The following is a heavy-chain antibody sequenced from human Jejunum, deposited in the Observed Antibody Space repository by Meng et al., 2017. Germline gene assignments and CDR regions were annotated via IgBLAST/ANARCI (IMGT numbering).Heavy chain of an antibody. CDR3: ARDNWGSIDY. CDR2: NFDNGRT. CDR1: GGFASSGSYY. Sequence: QVQLQESGPGLVRPAETLSLTCTVSGGFASSGSYYWTWVRQSPGKGLEWIGYNFDNGRTNYNPSLKSRVTMSVDTSRNQFSLKLSSVTAADTAVYYCARDNWGSIDYWGQGVLVTVSS. J-gene: IGHJ4*02. D-gene: IGHD7-27*01. V-gene: IGHV4-61*01.